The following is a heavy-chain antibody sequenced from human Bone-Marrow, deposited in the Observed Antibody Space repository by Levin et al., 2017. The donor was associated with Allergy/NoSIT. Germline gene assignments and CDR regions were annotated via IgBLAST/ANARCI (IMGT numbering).Heavy chain of an antibody. J-gene: IGHJ6*02. CDR2: ISYDGSSK. CDR3: ARPQLDYHGSGSDYGVDV. D-gene: IGHD3-10*01. CDR1: GFTFSSYD. Sequence: GGSLRLSCAASGFTFSSYDMHWVRQAPGKGLEWVAVISYDGSSKYYADSVGGRFTISRDSSKNTLYLQMNSLRPEDTAVYYCARPQLDYHGSGSDYGVDVWGQGTTVTVSS. V-gene: IGHV3-30-3*01.